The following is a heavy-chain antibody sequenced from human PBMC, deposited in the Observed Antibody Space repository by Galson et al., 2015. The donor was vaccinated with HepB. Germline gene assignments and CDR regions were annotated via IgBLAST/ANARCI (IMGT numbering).Heavy chain of an antibody. D-gene: IGHD4/OR15-4a*01. CDR2: ITWNSGSI. J-gene: IGHJ4*02. CDR1: GFTFDDYA. CDR3: AKAKYGANSTGNCAQ. V-gene: IGHV3-9*01. Sequence: SLRLSCAASGFTFDDYAMHWVRQAPGKGLEWVSGITWNSGSIDYADSVKGRFTISRDNAKNSLYLQMSSLRAEDTALYYCAKAKYGANSTGNCAQGGPRTLVTPPS.